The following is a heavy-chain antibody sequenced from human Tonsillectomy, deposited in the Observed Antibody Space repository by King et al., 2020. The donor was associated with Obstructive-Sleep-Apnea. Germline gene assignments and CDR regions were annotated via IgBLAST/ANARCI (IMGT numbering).Heavy chain of an antibody. J-gene: IGHJ4*02. CDR3: ARGPSLGEENDY. V-gene: IGHV4-39*07. D-gene: IGHD2-21*01. CDR1: GGSIRTSYN. CDR2: IYYSVST. Sequence: QLQESGPGVVKPSETLSLTCTVSGGSIRTSYNWTWIRRPPGKVLEWIVSIYYSVSTYSNPSLKSRVTQSVDTTKNQFSLNLSSVTAGDTAVYYCARGPSLGEENDYWGQGTLVTVSS.